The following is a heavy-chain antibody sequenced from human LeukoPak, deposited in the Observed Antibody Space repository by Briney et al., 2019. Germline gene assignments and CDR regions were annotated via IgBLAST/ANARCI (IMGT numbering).Heavy chain of an antibody. J-gene: IGHJ4*02. CDR3: ASYDKTGYSSGFDY. CDR1: GGSISSYY. D-gene: IGHD6-19*01. Sequence: SETLSLTCTVSGGSISSYYWSWIRQPPGKGLEWIGYIYYSGSTNYNPSLKSRLTISVDTSKNQFSLKLSSVTAADTAVYYCASYDKTGYSSGFDYWGQGTLVTVSS. V-gene: IGHV4-59*01. CDR2: IYYSGST.